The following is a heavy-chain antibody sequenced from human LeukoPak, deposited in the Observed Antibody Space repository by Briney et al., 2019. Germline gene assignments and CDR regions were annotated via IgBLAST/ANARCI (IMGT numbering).Heavy chain of an antibody. CDR3: ARHRGDSSGPQEPNWFDP. Sequence: LETLSLTCTVSGDSISSSSYYWGWIRQPPGKGLEWVGSIYYSGSTYYNPSLKSRVTISVDTSKNQFSLKLSSVTAADTAVYYCARHRGDSSGPQEPNWFDPWGQGTLVTVSS. CDR2: IYYSGST. V-gene: IGHV4-39*01. J-gene: IGHJ5*02. D-gene: IGHD6-19*01. CDR1: GDSISSSSYY.